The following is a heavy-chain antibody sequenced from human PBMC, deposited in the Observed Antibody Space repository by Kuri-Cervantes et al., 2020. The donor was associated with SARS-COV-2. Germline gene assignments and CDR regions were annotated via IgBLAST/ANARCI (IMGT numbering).Heavy chain of an antibody. D-gene: IGHD6-13*01. V-gene: IGHV3-74*01. Sequence: GGSLRLSCAASGFTFSSYWMHWVRQAPGKGLVWVSRINSEGSSPSYADSVKGRFTISRDNSKNTLYLQMNSLRAEETAVYYCAKDAGIAAAGTRYYYYYGMDVWGKGTTVTVSS. CDR1: GFTFSSYW. CDR2: INSEGSSP. J-gene: IGHJ6*04. CDR3: AKDAGIAAAGTRYYYYYGMDV.